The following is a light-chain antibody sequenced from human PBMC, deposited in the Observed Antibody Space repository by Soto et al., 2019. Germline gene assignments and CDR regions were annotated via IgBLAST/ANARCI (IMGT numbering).Light chain of an antibody. CDR3: QHYNNWYT. V-gene: IGKV3-15*01. CDR2: GAS. J-gene: IGKJ2*01. Sequence: EIVMTQSPATLSVSPGERATLSCRASQSVSSNLAWYQQKPGQAPRLLIYGASNRATGIPARFSGSGSGTEFPPTISRVQYDDFAFYYWQHYNNWYTFGQGTKLEIK. CDR1: QSVSSN.